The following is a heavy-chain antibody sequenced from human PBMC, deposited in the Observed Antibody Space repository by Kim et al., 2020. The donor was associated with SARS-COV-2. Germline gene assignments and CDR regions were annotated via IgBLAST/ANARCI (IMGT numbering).Heavy chain of an antibody. CDR2: IKSKTDGGTT. Sequence: GGSLRLSCAASGFTFSNAWMSWVRQAPGKGLEWVGRIKSKTDGGTTYYAAPVKGRFTISRDDSKNTLYLQMNSLKTEDTAVYYCTTAGYSSGYNGDYWGQGTLVTVSS. CDR3: TTAGYSSGYNGDY. D-gene: IGHD6-25*01. V-gene: IGHV3-15*01. CDR1: GFTFSNAW. J-gene: IGHJ4*02.